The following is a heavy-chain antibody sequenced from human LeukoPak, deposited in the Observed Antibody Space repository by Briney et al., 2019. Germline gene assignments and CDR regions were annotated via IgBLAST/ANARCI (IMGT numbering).Heavy chain of an antibody. V-gene: IGHV3-48*03. CDR1: GFTFSSYE. J-gene: IGHJ4*02. D-gene: IGHD6-13*01. Sequence: GGSLRLSCAASGFTFSSYEMNWGRQAPGERLEWVSYISSSGSTIYYAESVKGRFTISRDNAKNSLYLQMNSLTAEDTAVYYCARVMQGAAAGSPYFDYWGQGTLVTVSS. CDR3: ARVMQGAAAGSPYFDY. CDR2: ISSSGSTI.